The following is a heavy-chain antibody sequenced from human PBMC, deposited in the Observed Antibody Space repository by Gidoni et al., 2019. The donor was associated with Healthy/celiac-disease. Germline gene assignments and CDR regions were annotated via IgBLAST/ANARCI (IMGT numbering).Heavy chain of an antibody. CDR3: ARGYCSGGSCYDY. J-gene: IGHJ4*02. V-gene: IGHV4-59*01. CDR1: GGSISSYY. D-gene: IGHD2-15*01. CDR2: IYYSGST. Sequence: QVQLQESGPGLVKPSETLSLTCPVSGGSISSYYWSWIRQPPGKGLEWIGYIYYSGSTNYNPSLKSRVTISVDTSKNQFSLKLSSVTAADTAVYYCARGYCSGGSCYDYWGQGTLVTVSS.